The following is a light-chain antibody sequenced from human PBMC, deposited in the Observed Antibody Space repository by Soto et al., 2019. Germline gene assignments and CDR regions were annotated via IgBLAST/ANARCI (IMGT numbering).Light chain of an antibody. Sequence: ALAQPPSVSGSPGQSVAISCTGTSSDVGSYNRVSWYQQHPGKAPKLMIYDVTNRPSGVSNRFSGSKSGNTASLTISGLQAEDEADYYCSSYTSSSTPYVFGTGTKVTVL. CDR2: DVT. CDR3: SSYTSSSTPYV. CDR1: SSDVGSYNR. V-gene: IGLV2-14*01. J-gene: IGLJ1*01.